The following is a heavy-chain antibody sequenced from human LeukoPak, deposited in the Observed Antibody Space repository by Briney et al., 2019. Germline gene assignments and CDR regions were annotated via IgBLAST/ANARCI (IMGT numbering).Heavy chain of an antibody. V-gene: IGHV1-18*01. CDR1: GYTFTSYG. D-gene: IGHD2-2*01. J-gene: IGHJ4*02. CDR3: ARAVYCSSTTCYSGGRLYTSSAGDY. Sequence: ASVKVSCKASGYTFTSYGISWVRQAPGQGLEWMGWISAYNGNTNHAQKFQGRVTMTTDTSTSTAYMELRSLRSDDTAVYYCARAVYCSSTTCYSGGRLYTSSAGDYWGQGTLVTVSS. CDR2: ISAYNGNT.